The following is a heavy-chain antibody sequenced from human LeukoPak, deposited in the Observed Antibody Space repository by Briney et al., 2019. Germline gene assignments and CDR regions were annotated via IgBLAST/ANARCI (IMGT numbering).Heavy chain of an antibody. CDR1: GGSVSSGSYY. J-gene: IGHJ4*02. CDR2: IHYSGSA. V-gene: IGHV4-61*01. CDR3: ARDMGAPDYGSYSVDY. Sequence: SETPSLTCTVSGGSVSSGSYYWSWIRQPPGRGLEWIAYIHYSGSAAYNPSLKSRVTISRDMSTNQFSLKMTSVTAADTAVYFCARDMGAPDYGSYSVDYWGQGTLVTVSS. D-gene: IGHD4-23*01.